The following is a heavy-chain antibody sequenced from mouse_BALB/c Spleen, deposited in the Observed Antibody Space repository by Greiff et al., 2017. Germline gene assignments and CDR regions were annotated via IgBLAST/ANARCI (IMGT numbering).Heavy chain of an antibody. J-gene: IGHJ4*01. CDR2: IDPSDSET. CDR1: GYSFTSYW. V-gene: IGHV1S127*01. CDR3: ARWDYDAMDY. Sequence: QVHVKQSGPQLVRPGASVKISCKASGYSFTSYWMHWVKQRPGQGLEWIGMIDPSDSETRLNQKFKDKATLTVDKSSSTAYMQLSSPTSEDSAVYYCARWDYDAMDYWGQGTSVTVSS.